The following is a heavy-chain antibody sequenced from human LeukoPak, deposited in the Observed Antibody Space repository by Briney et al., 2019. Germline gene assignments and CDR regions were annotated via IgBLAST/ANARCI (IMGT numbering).Heavy chain of an antibody. CDR2: INSDGSAT. CDR3: TRDHGLDV. CDR1: GFTFSSYW. V-gene: IGHV3-74*01. J-gene: IGHJ6*02. Sequence: GGSLRLSCAASGFTFSSYWMSWVRQAPGKGLMWVSQINSDGSATSCADPVKGRCTISRDNAKNMLYLEMYSLRVEDTAVYFCTRDHGLDVWGQGTTVTVSS.